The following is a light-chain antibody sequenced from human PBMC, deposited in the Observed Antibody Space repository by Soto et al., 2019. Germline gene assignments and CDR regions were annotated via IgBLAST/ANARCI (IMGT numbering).Light chain of an antibody. CDR1: QSLLHNNGYIY. Sequence: IVMTQSPLSLSVTPGEPASISCRSSQSLLHNNGYIYLDWYLQKPGQPPHLLIYSASQRASGVLDSIRGNGSGTDFTLKISRVEAEDVVVYYLRQSIQTWTFGQGTKVEIK. J-gene: IGKJ1*01. CDR2: SAS. V-gene: IGKV2-28*01. CDR3: RQSIQTWT.